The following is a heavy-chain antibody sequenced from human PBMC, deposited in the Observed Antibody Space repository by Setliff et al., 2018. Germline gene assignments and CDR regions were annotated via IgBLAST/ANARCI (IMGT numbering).Heavy chain of an antibody. Sequence: CKSSGFTFTDYGITWVRQVPGQGLEWMGWINNYNFNTQYAQKFQGRVTMTTDPSTTTAYLELRSLTSDDTAVYYCSRLVRYCTTTSCQGASGAELWGQGTLVTVSS. V-gene: IGHV1-18*01. J-gene: IGHJ4*02. CDR1: GFTFTDYG. D-gene: IGHD2-2*01. CDR2: INNYNFNT. CDR3: SRLVRYCTTTSCQGASGAEL.